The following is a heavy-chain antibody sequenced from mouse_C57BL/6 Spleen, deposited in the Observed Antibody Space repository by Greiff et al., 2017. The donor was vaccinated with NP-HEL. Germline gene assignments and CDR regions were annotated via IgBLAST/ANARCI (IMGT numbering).Heavy chain of an antibody. V-gene: IGHV5-9*01. CDR1: GFTFSSYT. J-gene: IGHJ3*01. D-gene: IGHD1-1*01. CDR2: ISGGGGNT. CDR3: ARGDYYGSLFAY. Sequence: EVQLVESGGGLVKPGGSLKLSCAASGFTFSSYTMSWVRQTPEKRLEWVATISGGGGNTYYPDSVKGRFTISRDNAKNTLYLQMSSLRSEDTALYYCARGDYYGSLFAYWGQGTLVTVSA.